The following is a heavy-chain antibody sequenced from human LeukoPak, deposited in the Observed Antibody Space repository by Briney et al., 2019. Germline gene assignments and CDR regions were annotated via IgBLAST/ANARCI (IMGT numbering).Heavy chain of an antibody. CDR1: GYTFTGYY. V-gene: IGHV1-2*02. CDR2: INPNSGGT. D-gene: IGHD6-13*01. Sequence: ASVKVSCKASGYTFTGYYMHWVRQAPGQGLEWMGWINPNSGGTNYAQKFQGRVTMTRDTSISTAYMELSRLRSDDTAVYYCARVFYQRSSPWAFDYWGQGTLVTVSS. CDR3: ARVFYQRSSPWAFDY. J-gene: IGHJ4*02.